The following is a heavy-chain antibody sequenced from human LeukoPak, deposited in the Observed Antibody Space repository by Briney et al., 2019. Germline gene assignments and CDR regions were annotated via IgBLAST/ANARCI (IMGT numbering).Heavy chain of an antibody. V-gene: IGHV4-59*01. CDR2: IYYSGST. CDR3: ARIDAPYCSSTSCHPFDI. CDR1: GGSISSYY. Sequence: PSETLSLTCTVSGGSISSYYWSWIRQPPGKGLEWIGYIYYSGSTNYNPSLKSRVTISVDTSKNQFSLKLSSVTAADTAVYYCARIDAPYCSSTSCHPFDIWGQGTMVTVSS. D-gene: IGHD2-2*01. J-gene: IGHJ3*02.